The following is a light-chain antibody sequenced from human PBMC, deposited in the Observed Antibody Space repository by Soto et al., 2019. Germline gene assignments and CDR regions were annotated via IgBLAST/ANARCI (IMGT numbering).Light chain of an antibody. Sequence: ESVLTQSPATLSLSPGERVTLSCRASQSVSSYLAWYQQKPGQAPRLLIYDASNRATGIPARFSGSGSGTDFTLTISSLEPEDFALYYCQQRSNRPPLTFGGGTKVEIK. J-gene: IGKJ4*01. V-gene: IGKV3-11*01. CDR2: DAS. CDR1: QSVSSY. CDR3: QQRSNRPPLT.